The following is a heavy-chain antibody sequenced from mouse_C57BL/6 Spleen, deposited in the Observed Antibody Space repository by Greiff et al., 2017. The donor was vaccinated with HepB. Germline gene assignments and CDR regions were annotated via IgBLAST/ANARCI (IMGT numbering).Heavy chain of an antibody. CDR3: ARKYYGSSYVGWYVDV. Sequence: EVQVVESGGDLVKPGGSLKLSCAASGFPFSSYGMSWVRQTPDKRLEWVATISSGGSYTYYPDSVKGRFTISRDNAKNTLYLQMSSLKSEDTAMYYCARKYYGSSYVGWYVDVWGTGTTVTVSS. V-gene: IGHV5-6*01. J-gene: IGHJ1*03. CDR1: GFPFSSYG. CDR2: ISSGGSYT. D-gene: IGHD1-1*01.